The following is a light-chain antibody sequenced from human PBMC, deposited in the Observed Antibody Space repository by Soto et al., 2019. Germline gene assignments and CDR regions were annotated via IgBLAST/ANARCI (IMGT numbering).Light chain of an antibody. J-gene: IGKJ5*01. CDR3: QQYGSSPLVT. CDR2: AAS. CDR1: QSVSSNY. V-gene: IGKV3-20*01. Sequence: EIVLTQSPGTLSLSPGERATLSCRASQSVSSNYLAWYQQKHGQAPRLLVYAASTRATGIPDRFTGSGSGTDFTLTISRLEPEDFAVYYCQQYGSSPLVTFGQGTRLEIK.